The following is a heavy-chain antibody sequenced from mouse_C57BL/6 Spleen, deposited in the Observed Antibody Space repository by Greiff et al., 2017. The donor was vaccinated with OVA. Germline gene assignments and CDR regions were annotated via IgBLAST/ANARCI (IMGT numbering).Heavy chain of an antibody. CDR2: ISSGGDYI. CDR1: GFTFSSYA. J-gene: IGHJ4*01. V-gene: IGHV5-9-1*02. D-gene: IGHD2-4*01. CDR3: TRVPYDYDTGYAMDY. Sequence: EVKVVESGEGLVKPGGSLKLSCAASGFTFSSYAMSWVRQTPEKRLEWVAYISSGGDYIYYADTVKGRFTISRDNARNTLYLQMSSLKSEDTAMYYCTRVPYDYDTGYAMDYWGQGTSVTVSS.